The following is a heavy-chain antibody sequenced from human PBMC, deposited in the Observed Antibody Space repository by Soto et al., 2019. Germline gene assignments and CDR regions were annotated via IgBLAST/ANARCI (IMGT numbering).Heavy chain of an antibody. CDR2: IVPIFGTA. CDR3: ARDKGQMRSSSPRGYHCYSGMDV. Sequence: QVQLVQSGAEVKKPGSSVKVSCKASGGTFSSYAISWVRQAPGQGLEWMGGIVPIFGTANYAQQFQGRVTITADESTSPAYMELSSLRSEDKDVYYCARDKGQMRSSSPRGYHCYSGMDVWGQGTPVTVSS. V-gene: IGHV1-69*01. CDR1: GGTFSSYA. D-gene: IGHD6-6*01. J-gene: IGHJ6*02.